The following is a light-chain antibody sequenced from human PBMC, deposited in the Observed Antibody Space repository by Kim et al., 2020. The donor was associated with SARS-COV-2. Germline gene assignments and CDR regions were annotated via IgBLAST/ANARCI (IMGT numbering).Light chain of an antibody. Sequence: QSALTQPASVSGSPGQSITISCTGTSSDVGAFNLVSWYQQHPGKAPKLMIYDVSQRPSGVSDLFPGSKSANTASLTISGLHTEDEADYYCNSYTTSSTFVFGSGTKLTVL. CDR2: DVS. CDR3: NSYTTSSTFV. CDR1: SSDVGAFNL. J-gene: IGLJ1*01. V-gene: IGLV2-14*02.